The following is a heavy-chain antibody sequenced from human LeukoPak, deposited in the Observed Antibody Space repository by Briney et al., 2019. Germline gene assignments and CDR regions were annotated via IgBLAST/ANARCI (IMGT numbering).Heavy chain of an antibody. CDR3: ATIDYDAVGAFDI. J-gene: IGHJ3*02. CDR2: IYYSGST. D-gene: IGHD4-17*01. CDR1: GGSISSGDSF. Sequence: SQTLSLTCTVSGGSISSGDSFWSWIRQPPGKGLEWIGYIYYSGSTYYIPSLIGRLTMSVDTSMNQLSLKLTSVTAADTAVYYCATIDYDAVGAFDIWGQGTLVTVSS. V-gene: IGHV4-30-4*01.